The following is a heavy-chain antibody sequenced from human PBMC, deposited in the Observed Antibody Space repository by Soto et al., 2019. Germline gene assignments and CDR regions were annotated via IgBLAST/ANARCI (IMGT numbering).Heavy chain of an antibody. J-gene: IGHJ4*02. CDR1: GVTFSSYA. CDR2: ISGGGGST. Sequence: EVPLLESGGGLVQPGGSLTLSCAASGVTFSSYAMAWVRQAPGTGLEWVSSISGGGGSTIYADTVRGRFTISRDIFQTTLFRQMNSLRVEDTALYSCAKLGFANCYSALASWGKGTLVTVSS. CDR3: AKLGFANCYSALAS. V-gene: IGHV3-23*01. D-gene: IGHD2-21*02.